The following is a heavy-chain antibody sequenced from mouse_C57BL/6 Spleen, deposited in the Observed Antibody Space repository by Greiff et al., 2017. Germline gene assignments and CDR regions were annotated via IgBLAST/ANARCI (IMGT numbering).Heavy chain of an antibody. D-gene: IGHD1-1*01. CDR1: GYAFSSYW. J-gene: IGHJ2*01. CDR2: IYPGDGDT. V-gene: IGHV1-80*01. Sequence: QVQLQQSGAELVKPGASVKISCKASGYAFSSYWMNWVKQRPGKGLEWIGQIYPGDGDTNYNGKFKGKATLAADKSSSTAYMQLSSLTSEDSAVYFCARSLTTVADYFDYWGQGTTLTVSS. CDR3: ARSLTTVADYFDY.